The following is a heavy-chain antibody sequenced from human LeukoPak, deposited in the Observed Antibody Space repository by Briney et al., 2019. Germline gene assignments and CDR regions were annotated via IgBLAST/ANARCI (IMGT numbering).Heavy chain of an antibody. J-gene: IGHJ3*02. CDR1: GGSISSGGYS. CDR2: IYHSGST. D-gene: IGHD3-3*01. V-gene: IGHV4-30-2*01. Sequence: SQTLSLTCAVSGGSISSGGYSWSWIRQPPGKGLEWIGYIYHSGSTYYNPSLKSRVTISVDTSKNQFSLKLSSVTAADTAVYYCARVHYDFWSGYYPMDAFDIWGQGTMVTVSS. CDR3: ARVHYDFWSGYYPMDAFDI.